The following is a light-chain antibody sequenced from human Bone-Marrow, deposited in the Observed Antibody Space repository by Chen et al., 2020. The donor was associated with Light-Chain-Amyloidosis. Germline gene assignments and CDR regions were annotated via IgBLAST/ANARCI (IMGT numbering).Light chain of an antibody. CDR3: QSADSSGTYEVI. J-gene: IGLJ2*01. CDR2: RDT. Sequence: SYELTQPPSLSVFPGLTARITCSGDDLPTKYAYWYQQKPGQAPVLVIHRDTERPSGISERFSGSSAGTTATLTISGVQAEDEADYHCQSADSSGTYEVIFGGGTKLTFL. CDR1: DLPTKY. V-gene: IGLV3-25*03.